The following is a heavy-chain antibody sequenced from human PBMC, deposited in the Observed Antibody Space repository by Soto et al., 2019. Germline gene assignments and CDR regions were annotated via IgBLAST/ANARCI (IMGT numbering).Heavy chain of an antibody. CDR2: ISYDGSDK. D-gene: IGHD1-20*01. Sequence: QAQLVESGGGVVQPGTSLRISCEVSGFTFSSFGMNWLRQAPGKGLEWVAFISYDGSDKYYGDSVKGRFTISRDNSKDTLYLEMNSLIVTDTGVYYSAKQICYIWTPPHYYYYGLDVWGQGTMVTVSS. J-gene: IGHJ6*02. CDR3: AKQICYIWTPPHYYYYGLDV. V-gene: IGHV3-30*18. CDR1: GFTFSSFG.